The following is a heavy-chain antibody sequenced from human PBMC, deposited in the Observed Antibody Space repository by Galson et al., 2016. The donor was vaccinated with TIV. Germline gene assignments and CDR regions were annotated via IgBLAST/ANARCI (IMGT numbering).Heavy chain of an antibody. Sequence: SVKVSCKASGGIFNSYAISWVRQAPGQGLEWMGGIIAIFGVANYAQKFQGRVTITADEPTSTVYMELSSLRSEDTAVYYCVLDELNKNRWGGAFYHLDVWGKGTTVTVSS. CDR3: VLDELNKNRWGGAFYHLDV. CDR2: IIAIFGVA. CDR1: GGIFNSYA. V-gene: IGHV1-69*13. J-gene: IGHJ6*03. D-gene: IGHD1-7*01.